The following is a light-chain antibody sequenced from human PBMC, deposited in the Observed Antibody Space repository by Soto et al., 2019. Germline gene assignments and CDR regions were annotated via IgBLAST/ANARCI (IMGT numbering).Light chain of an antibody. CDR1: SSDVGAYNY. V-gene: IGLV2-14*01. Sequence: QSALTQPASVSGSPGQSIIISCTGTSSDVGAYNYVSWYQQHPGKAPKLMIYEVSNRPSGVSNRFSASKSGNMASLTISGLQAEDEADYYCSSHSSSSTPCVFGSGTKVTV. CDR2: EVS. CDR3: SSHSSSSTPCV. J-gene: IGLJ1*01.